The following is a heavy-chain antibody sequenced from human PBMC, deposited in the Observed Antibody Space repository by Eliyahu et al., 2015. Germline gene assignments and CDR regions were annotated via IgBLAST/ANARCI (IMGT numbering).Heavy chain of an antibody. V-gene: IGHV3-21*01. J-gene: IGHJ4*02. CDR2: ISSSSSYI. CDR1: GFTFSSYS. Sequence: EVQLVESGGGLVKPGGSLRLSCAASGFTFSSYSMNWVRQAPGKGLEWVSSISSSSSYIYYAASVKGRFTISRDNAKNSLYLQMNSLRAEDTAVYYCARDGRWDYFDYWGQGTLVTVSS. CDR3: ARDGRWDYFDY. D-gene: IGHD4-23*01.